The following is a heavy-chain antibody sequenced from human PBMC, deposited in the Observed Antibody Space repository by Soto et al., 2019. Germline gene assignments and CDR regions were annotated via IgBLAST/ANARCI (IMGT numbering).Heavy chain of an antibody. J-gene: IGHJ4*02. CDR3: ARDSNYDSSGYSLDY. CDR1: GYTFTSYA. V-gene: IGHV1-3*01. D-gene: IGHD3-22*01. CDR2: INAGNGNT. Sequence: ASVKVSCKASGYTFTSYAMHWVRQAPGQRLEWMGWINAGNGNTKYSQKFQGRVTITRDTSASTAYMELSSLRSEDTAVYYCARDSNYDSSGYSLDYWGQGTLVTVSS.